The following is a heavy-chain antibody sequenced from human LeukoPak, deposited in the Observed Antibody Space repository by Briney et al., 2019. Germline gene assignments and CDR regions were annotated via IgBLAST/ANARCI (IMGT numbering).Heavy chain of an antibody. CDR3: AKDMLPAANRGTFDY. J-gene: IGHJ4*02. D-gene: IGHD2-2*01. CDR1: GFTFSSYW. Sequence: GGSLRLSCAAPGFTFSSYWMSWVRQAPGKGLEWVANIKQDGSEKYYVDSVMGRFTISRDNDKNSLYLQMNSLRAEDTALYYCAKDMLPAANRGTFDYWGQGPLVTVSS. V-gene: IGHV3-7*03. CDR2: IKQDGSEK.